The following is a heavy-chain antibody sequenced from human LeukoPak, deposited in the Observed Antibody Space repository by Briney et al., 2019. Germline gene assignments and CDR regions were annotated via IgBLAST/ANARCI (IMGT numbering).Heavy chain of an antibody. J-gene: IGHJ6*03. Sequence: SVKVSCKASGGTFSSYAIGWVRQAPGQGLGWMGGIIPIFGTATYAQKFQGRVTNTTDESTSTAYMELSRLRSEDTAVYYCARGTHGNYYYSYIDVWGKGTTVTVSS. D-gene: IGHD1-1*01. CDR2: IIPIFGTA. CDR1: GGTFSSYA. V-gene: IGHV1-69*05. CDR3: ARGTHGNYYYSYIDV.